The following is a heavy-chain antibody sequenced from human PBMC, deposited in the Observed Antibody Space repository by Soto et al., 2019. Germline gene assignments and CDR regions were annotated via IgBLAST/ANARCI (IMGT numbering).Heavy chain of an antibody. CDR2: IYPGDSDT. V-gene: IGHV5-51*01. Sequence: PGESRKISCKGSGYSFTSYWIGWVRQMPGKGLEWMGIIYPGDSDTRYSPSFQGQVTISADKSISTAYLQWSSLKASDTAMYYCARQPVDIVATIEYYYYGMDVWGQGTTVTVSS. CDR3: ARQPVDIVATIEYYYYGMDV. CDR1: GYSFTSYW. J-gene: IGHJ6*02. D-gene: IGHD5-12*01.